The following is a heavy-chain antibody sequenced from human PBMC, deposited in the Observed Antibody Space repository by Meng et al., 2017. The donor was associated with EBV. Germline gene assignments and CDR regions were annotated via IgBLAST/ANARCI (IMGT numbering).Heavy chain of an antibody. D-gene: IGHD6-19*01. V-gene: IGHV1-2*06. CDR2: INPNSGGT. CDR1: RYTFTGYY. CDR3: ARVGIAVAGTGDY. J-gene: IGHJ4*02. Sequence: GQRGQSGSEEKKRGASVKDTCKASRYTFTGYYMHWLRQAPGQGLEWMGRINPNSGGTNYAQKFQGRVTMTRDTSISTAYMELSRLRSDDTAVYYCARVGIAVAGTGDYWGQGTLVTVSS.